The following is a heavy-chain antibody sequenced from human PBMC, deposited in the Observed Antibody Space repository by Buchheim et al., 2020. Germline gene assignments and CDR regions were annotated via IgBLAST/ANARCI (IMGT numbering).Heavy chain of an antibody. D-gene: IGHD2-2*01. V-gene: IGHV3-30*02. J-gene: IGHJ6*01. CDR1: GFTFSSYG. CDR2: IRYDGSNK. CDR3: AEGDNVVVPAGDGMDV. Sequence: QVQLVESGGGVVQPGRSLRLSCAASGFTFSSYGMLCARQAPGKGLEWVAFIRYDGSNKYYADSVKGRFTISRDNSKNTLYQQMNSLRAEDTAVYYCAEGDNVVVPAGDGMDVWGQGTT.